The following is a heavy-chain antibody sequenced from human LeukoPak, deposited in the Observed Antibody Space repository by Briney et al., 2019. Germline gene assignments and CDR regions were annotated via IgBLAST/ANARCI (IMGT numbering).Heavy chain of an antibody. Sequence: GASVKVSCKASGYTFTGYYMHWVRQAPGQGLEWMGWINPNSGDTSYALKFQGRVTMTRDTSISTAYMELSRLRSDDTAVYYCARAQYYYPHHYYVYWGQGTLVTVSS. D-gene: IGHD3-10*01. CDR1: GYTFTGYY. J-gene: IGHJ4*02. V-gene: IGHV1-2*02. CDR3: ARAQYYYPHHYYVY. CDR2: INPNSGDT.